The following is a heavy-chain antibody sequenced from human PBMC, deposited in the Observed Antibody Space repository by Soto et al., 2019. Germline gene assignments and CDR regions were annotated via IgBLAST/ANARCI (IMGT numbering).Heavy chain of an antibody. J-gene: IGHJ4*02. CDR2: ITSDTNTI. Sequence: EVQLVASGGGLVQPGGSLRLTCVASGFPFSIYSMNWVRQAPGKGLEWSSYITSDTNTIKYADSVKGRFTISRDNAKNLVYLQMNSLRDEDTAVYFCARSVEGHFDYWGQGTVVTVSS. CDR3: ARSVEGHFDY. D-gene: IGHD6-19*01. V-gene: IGHV3-48*02. CDR1: GFPFSIYS.